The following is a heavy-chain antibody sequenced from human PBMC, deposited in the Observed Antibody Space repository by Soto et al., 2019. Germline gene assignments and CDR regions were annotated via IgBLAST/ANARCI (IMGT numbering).Heavy chain of an antibody. J-gene: IGHJ4*02. CDR1: GYTFTNYD. CDR2: MNPTNGNT. D-gene: IGHD3-10*01. V-gene: IGHV1-8*01. Sequence: ASVKVSCKASGYTFTNYDINWVRQATGQGLEWMGWMNPTNGNTGYAQKFQGRVTMTRDTSISTAYVQLSSLTSADTADYYCAGFVRDQRPTIDCWGQGALVTVSS. CDR3: AGFVRDQRPTIDC.